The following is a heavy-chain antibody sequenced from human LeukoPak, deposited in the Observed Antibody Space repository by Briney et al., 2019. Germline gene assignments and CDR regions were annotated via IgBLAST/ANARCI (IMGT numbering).Heavy chain of an antibody. V-gene: IGHV6-1*01. J-gene: IGHJ4*02. CDR1: GDSVSSTSAA. Sequence: SQTLSLTCAISGDSVSSTSAAWNWIRQSPLRGLEWLGRTYYRSKWYNDYAISVKSRITISPDTSKNQFSLQLNSVTPEDTAVYYCARSTGWLNGHWGQGTLVTVSS. CDR2: TYYRSKWYN. CDR3: ARSTGWLNGH. D-gene: IGHD2-8*02.